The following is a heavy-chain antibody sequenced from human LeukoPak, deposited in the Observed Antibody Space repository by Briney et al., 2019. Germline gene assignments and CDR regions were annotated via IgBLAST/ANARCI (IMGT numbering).Heavy chain of an antibody. D-gene: IGHD1-26*01. Sequence: RGASVKVSCKTSGYTFTGYYLHWVRQAPRQGLEWMGWIDPKSGGTNYAQRFQGRVTMTRDTSISTVYMELSSLRSDDTAVYYCAEDLGGGSYQPSDYWGQGTLVTVSS. CDR1: GYTFTGYY. V-gene: IGHV1-2*02. CDR2: IDPKSGGT. CDR3: AEDLGGGSYQPSDY. J-gene: IGHJ4*02.